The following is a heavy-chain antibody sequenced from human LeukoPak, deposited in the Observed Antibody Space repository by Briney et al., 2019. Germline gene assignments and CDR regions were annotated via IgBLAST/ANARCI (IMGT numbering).Heavy chain of an antibody. CDR3: AKTQGYCSSTSCYHPFDI. D-gene: IGHD2-2*01. V-gene: IGHV4-39*01. CDR1: GGSISSSSYY. Sequence: SETLSLTCTVSGGSISSSSYYWGWIRQPPGKGLEWIGSIYYSGSTYYNPSLKSRVTISVDTSKNQFSLKLSSVTAADTAVYYCAKTQGYCSSTSCYHPFDIWGQGTIVTVSS. J-gene: IGHJ3*02. CDR2: IYYSGST.